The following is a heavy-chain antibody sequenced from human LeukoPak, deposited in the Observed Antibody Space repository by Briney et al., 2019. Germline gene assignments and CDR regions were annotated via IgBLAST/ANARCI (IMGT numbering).Heavy chain of an antibody. V-gene: IGHV3-23*01. CDR2: FSGSDGST. J-gene: IGHJ4*02. CDR3: AKDQSLRSSGYFDY. Sequence: GGSLRLSCAASGFTFSSYAMSWVRQAPGKGLEWVSAFSGSDGSTYYADSVKGRFTISRDNSKNTLYLQMNSLRAEGTAVYYCAKDQSLRSSGYFDYWGQGTLVTVSS. CDR1: GFTFSSYA. D-gene: IGHD3-10*01.